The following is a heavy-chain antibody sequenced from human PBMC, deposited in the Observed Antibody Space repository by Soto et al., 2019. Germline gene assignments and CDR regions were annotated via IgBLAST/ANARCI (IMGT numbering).Heavy chain of an antibody. CDR1: GFTFDDYA. CDR2: ISWNSGSI. D-gene: IGHD2-2*01. Sequence: GGSLRLSCAASGFTFDDYAMHWVRQAPGKGLEWVSGISWNSGSIGYVDSVKGRFTISRDNAKNSLYLQMNSLRAEDTALYYCAKDKAKDIVVVPAALKKYYYYYYMDVWGKGTTVTVSS. V-gene: IGHV3-9*01. CDR3: AKDKAKDIVVVPAALKKYYYYYYMDV. J-gene: IGHJ6*03.